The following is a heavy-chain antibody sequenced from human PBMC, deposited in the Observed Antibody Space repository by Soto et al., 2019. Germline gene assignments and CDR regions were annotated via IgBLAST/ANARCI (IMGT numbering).Heavy chain of an antibody. D-gene: IGHD3-22*01. CDR1: GFTFSSYS. CDR3: ARDHLIVVVYYYYYGMDV. J-gene: IGHJ6*02. CDR2: ISSSSSTI. Sequence: GGSLRLSCAASGFTFSSYSMNWVRHAPGKGLEWVSYISSSSSTIYYADSVKGRFTISRDNAKNSLYLQMNSLRDEDTAVYYSARDHLIVVVYYYYYGMDVWGQGTTVTVSS. V-gene: IGHV3-48*02.